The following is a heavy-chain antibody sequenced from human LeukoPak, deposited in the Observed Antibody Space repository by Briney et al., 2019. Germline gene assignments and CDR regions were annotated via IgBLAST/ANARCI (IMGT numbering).Heavy chain of an antibody. CDR2: IKEDGREK. J-gene: IGHJ4*02. CDR1: GFTFSTYW. D-gene: IGHD3-10*01. V-gene: IGHV3-7*03. Sequence: GGSLRLSCTASGFTFSTYWMSWVRQAPGKGLEWVTVIKEDGREKYYVDSVKARFTISRDNAKNSLYLQMNSLRAEDTAVYYCARDGTPMVRVSFDFWGQGTLVTVSS. CDR3: ARDGTPMVRVSFDF.